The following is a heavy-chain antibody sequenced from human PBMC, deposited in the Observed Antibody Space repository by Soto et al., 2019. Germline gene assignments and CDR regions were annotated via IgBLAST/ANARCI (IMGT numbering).Heavy chain of an antibody. D-gene: IGHD1-1*01. CDR3: ARDELQNSN. V-gene: IGHV3-30-3*01. CDR1: GFTFSSYA. Sequence: SLRLSCAASGFTFSSYAMHWVRQAPGKGLEWVAVISYDGSNKYYADSVKGRFTISRDNSKNTLYLQMNSLRAEDTAVYYCARDELQNSNWGQGTLVTVSS. J-gene: IGHJ4*02. CDR2: ISYDGSNK.